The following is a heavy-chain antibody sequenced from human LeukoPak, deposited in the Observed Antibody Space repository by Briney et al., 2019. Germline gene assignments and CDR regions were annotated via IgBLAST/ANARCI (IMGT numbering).Heavy chain of an antibody. V-gene: IGHV3-30*18. CDR3: AKDGPSPYYYYGMDV. J-gene: IGHJ6*02. CDR2: ISYDGSNK. CDR1: GFTFSSYG. Sequence: PGWSLRLSCAASGFTFSSYGMHWVRQAPGKGLEWVAVISYDGSNKYYADSVKGRFTISRDNSKNTLYLQMNSLRAEDTAVYYCAKDGPSPYYYYGMDVWGQGTTVTVSS.